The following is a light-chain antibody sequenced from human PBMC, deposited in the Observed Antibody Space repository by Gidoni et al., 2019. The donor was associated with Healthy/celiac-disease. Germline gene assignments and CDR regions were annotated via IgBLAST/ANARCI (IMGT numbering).Light chain of an antibody. CDR3: QQYGSSALT. V-gene: IGKV3-20*01. CDR1: QSVSSSY. Sequence: EIVLTQSPGTLSLSPGVRATLSCRARQSVSSSYLAWYQQKPGQAPRLLIYGASSRATGIPDRFSGSGSGTDFTLTISRLEPEDFAVYYCQQYGSSALTFGGGTKVEIK. J-gene: IGKJ4*01. CDR2: GAS.